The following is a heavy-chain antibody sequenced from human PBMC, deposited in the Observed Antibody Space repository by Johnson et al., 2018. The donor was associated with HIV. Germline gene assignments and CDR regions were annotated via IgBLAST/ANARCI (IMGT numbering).Heavy chain of an antibody. CDR3: GRRQAFDI. J-gene: IGHJ3*02. CDR1: GFIFSDYS. Sequence: QVKLVESGGGLVKPGGSLRLSCAASGFIFSDYSMNWIRQAPGKGLEWVSYFSSHGTTIYYADSVKGRFTISRDNAKNPLYLQMNSLRAEDTSVYYCGRRQAFDIWGQGTMVTVSS. CDR2: FSSHGTTI. V-gene: IGHV3-11*04.